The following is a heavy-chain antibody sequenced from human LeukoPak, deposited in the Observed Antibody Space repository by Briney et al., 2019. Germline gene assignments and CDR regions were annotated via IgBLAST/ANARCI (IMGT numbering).Heavy chain of an antibody. CDR1: GGSISFYY. CDR2: IHYTGTA. CDR3: AREACSNGCRAFDY. J-gene: IGHJ4*02. Sequence: SETLSLTCTVSGGSISFYYWSWIRQPPGKGLECIGYIHYTGTANYNPSLQSRVITSVETSKTQFSLKLNSVTAADTAVYYCAREACSNGCRAFDYWGQGISVPVSS. V-gene: IGHV4-59*01. D-gene: IGHD6-19*01.